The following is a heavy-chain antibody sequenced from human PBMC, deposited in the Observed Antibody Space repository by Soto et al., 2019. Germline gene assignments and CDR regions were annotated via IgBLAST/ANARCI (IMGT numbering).Heavy chain of an antibody. CDR1: GFTFSSYG. Sequence: QVQLVESGGGVVQPGRSLRLSCAASGFTFSSYGMHWVRQAPGKGLEWVAVISYDGSNKYYADSVKGRFTISRDNSKNTLYLQMNSLRAEDTAVYYCAREYCSSTSCLVYYYYGMDVWGQGTTVTVSS. D-gene: IGHD2-2*01. V-gene: IGHV3-30*03. CDR3: AREYCSSTSCLVYYYYGMDV. CDR2: ISYDGSNK. J-gene: IGHJ6*02.